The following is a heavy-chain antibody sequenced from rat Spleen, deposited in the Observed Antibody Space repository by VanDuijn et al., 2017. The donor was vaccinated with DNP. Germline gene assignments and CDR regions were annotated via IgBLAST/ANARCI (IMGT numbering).Heavy chain of an antibody. CDR2: LSYHGGTP. D-gene: IGHD1-4*01. V-gene: IGHV5-7*01. CDR3: AGRPPPTRGPFDY. J-gene: IGHJ2*01. CDR1: GFTFNNYY. Sequence: EVQLVESGGGLVQPGRSLKLSCAASGFTFNNYYMAWVRQAPAKGLEWVATLSYHGGTPYYRDSVKGRFTISRDNAQSTLYLQMDSLRSEDTATYYCAGRPPPTRGPFDYWGQGVTVTVSS.